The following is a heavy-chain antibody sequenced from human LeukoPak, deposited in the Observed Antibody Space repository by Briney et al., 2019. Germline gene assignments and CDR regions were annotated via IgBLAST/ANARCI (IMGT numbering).Heavy chain of an antibody. Sequence: PGGSLRLSCAASGFTFSSYGMHWVRQAPGKGLEWVAVISYDGSNKYYADSVKGRFTISRDNSKNTLYLQMNSLRAEDTAVYYCASNSGSYAYYYYYYMDVWGKGTTVTISS. CDR3: ASNSGSYAYYYYYYMDV. D-gene: IGHD1-26*01. CDR1: GFTFSSYG. J-gene: IGHJ6*03. V-gene: IGHV3-30*03. CDR2: ISYDGSNK.